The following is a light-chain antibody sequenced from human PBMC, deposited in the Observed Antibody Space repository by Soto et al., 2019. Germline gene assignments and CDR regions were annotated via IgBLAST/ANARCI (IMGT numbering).Light chain of an antibody. CDR3: QQSYSTPIT. J-gene: IGKJ5*01. Sequence: DIQVTQSPSSLSASVGDRVTIACRASQSISGYLNWYQQKPGKAPKVLIYTASSLQSGVPSRFSGSGSGTDFTLTISSLQPEDFATYYCQQSYSTPITFGQGTRLEIK. CDR2: TAS. V-gene: IGKV1-39*01. CDR1: QSISGY.